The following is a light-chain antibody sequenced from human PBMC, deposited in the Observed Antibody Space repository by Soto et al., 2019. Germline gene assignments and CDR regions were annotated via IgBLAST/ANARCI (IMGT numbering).Light chain of an antibody. Sequence: EIVLTQSPGTLSLSPGERATLSCRASQSVSSSFLAWYQQKPGQAPRLLIYGASTRATGIPNRFSGSGSRTDFTLTISRLEPEGFAVYYCQQYDSSPWTFGQGTKVEIK. CDR1: QSVSSSF. J-gene: IGKJ1*01. CDR3: QQYDSSPWT. V-gene: IGKV3-20*01. CDR2: GAS.